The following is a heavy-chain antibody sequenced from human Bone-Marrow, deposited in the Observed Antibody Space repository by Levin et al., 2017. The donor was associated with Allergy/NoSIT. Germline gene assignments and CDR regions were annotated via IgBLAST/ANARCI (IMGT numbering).Heavy chain of an antibody. CDR3: ARGAGARYCSSTSCYWWFDP. V-gene: IGHV4-34*01. CDR1: GGSFSGYY. D-gene: IGHD2-2*01. CDR2: INHSGST. J-gene: IGHJ5*02. Sequence: SETLSLTCAVYGGSFSGYYWSWIRQPPGKGLEWIGEINHSGSTNYNPSLKSRVTISVDTSKNQFSLKLSSVTAADTAVYYCARGAGARYCSSTSCYWWFDPWGQGTLVTVSS.